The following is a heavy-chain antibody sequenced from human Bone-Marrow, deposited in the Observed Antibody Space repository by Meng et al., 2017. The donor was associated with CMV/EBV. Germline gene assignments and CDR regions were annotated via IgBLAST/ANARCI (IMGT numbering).Heavy chain of an antibody. CDR1: GYTFTGYY. CDR2: INPNSGGT. Sequence: ASVKVSCKASGYTFTGYYMHWVRQAPGQGLEWMGWINPNSGGTNYAQKFQGRVTMTRDTSISTAYMELSRLRSDDTAVYYCARGRITIFGVVIIPYFDYWGQGTLVTVYS. CDR3: ARGRITIFGVVIIPYFDY. V-gene: IGHV1-2*02. J-gene: IGHJ4*02. D-gene: IGHD3-3*01.